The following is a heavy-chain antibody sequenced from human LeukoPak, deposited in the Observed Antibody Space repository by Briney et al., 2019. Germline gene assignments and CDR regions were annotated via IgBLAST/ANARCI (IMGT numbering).Heavy chain of an antibody. CDR3: AIDPNGYYFDY. CDR2: INPNSGGT. Sequence: ASVKVSCKASGYTFTGYYIHWVRQAPGQGLEWMGWINPNSGGTNYAQKFQGRVTITRDTSISTAYMELSRLRSDDTAVYYCAIDPNGYYFDYWGQGSLVTVSS. V-gene: IGHV1-2*02. CDR1: GYTFTGYY. J-gene: IGHJ4*02. D-gene: IGHD2-8*01.